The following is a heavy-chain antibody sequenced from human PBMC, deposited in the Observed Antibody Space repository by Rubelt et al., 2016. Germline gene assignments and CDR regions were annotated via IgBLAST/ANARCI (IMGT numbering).Heavy chain of an antibody. CDR1: GFSLSTSGVG. Sequence: QITLKESGPTLVKSKQTLTLTSTFSGFSLSTSGVGVGWIRQPPEKALEWLALIHWDDDKRYSPSLQSRLTITKDTSKNQVVLTMTNMDPVDTATYYCAHARKYRSGTYYFDYWGQGTLVTVSS. V-gene: IGHV2-5*02. CDR3: AHARKYRSGTYYFDY. CDR2: IHWDDDK. D-gene: IGHD3-10*01. J-gene: IGHJ4*02.